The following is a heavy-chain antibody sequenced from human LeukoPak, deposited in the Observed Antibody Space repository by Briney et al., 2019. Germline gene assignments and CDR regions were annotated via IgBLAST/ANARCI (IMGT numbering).Heavy chain of an antibody. CDR1: GFTFSSYG. Sequence: PGRSLRLSCAASGFTFSSYGMHWVRQAPGKWLEWVAVIWYDGSNKYYADSVKGRFTISRDNSKNTLYLQMNSLRDEDTAVYYCAKGRSGTEEAFDIWGQGTMVTVSS. CDR2: IWYDGSNK. D-gene: IGHD1-1*01. CDR3: AKGRSGTEEAFDI. J-gene: IGHJ3*02. V-gene: IGHV3-33*06.